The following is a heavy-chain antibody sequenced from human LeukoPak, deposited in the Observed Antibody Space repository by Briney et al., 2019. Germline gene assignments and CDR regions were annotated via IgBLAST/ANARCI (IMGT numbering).Heavy chain of an antibody. CDR2: ISAYNGNT. CDR3: ARVDYGGHSDFDYFDY. D-gene: IGHD4-23*01. J-gene: IGHJ4*02. Sequence: ASVKVSCKASGGTFSSYAISWVRQAPGRGLEWMGWISAYNGNTNYAQNLQGRVTMTTDTSTSTVYMELRSLRSDDTAVYYCARVDYGGHSDFDYFDYWGQGTLVTVSS. V-gene: IGHV1-18*01. CDR1: GGTFSSYA.